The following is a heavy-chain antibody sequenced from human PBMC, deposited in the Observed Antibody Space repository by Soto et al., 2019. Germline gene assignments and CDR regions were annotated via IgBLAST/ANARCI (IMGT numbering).Heavy chain of an antibody. CDR3: AKSLTTVHTVFEC. CDR2: ISGSGGNT. V-gene: IGHV3-23*01. J-gene: IGHJ4*02. CDR1: GLTSSTYA. D-gene: IGHD4-4*01. Sequence: PGGSLRLSCAASGLTSSTYAMSWVRQAPGKGLEWVSGISGSGGNTYYADSVKGRFTISRDNSKNMLYLQMNSLRAEDTAVYYCAKSLTTVHTVFECCGQGTLVTVSS.